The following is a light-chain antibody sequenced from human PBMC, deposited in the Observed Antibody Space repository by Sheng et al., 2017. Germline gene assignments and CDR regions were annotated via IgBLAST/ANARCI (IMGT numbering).Light chain of an antibody. Sequence: DIVMTQSPDSLAVSLGERATINCKSSQSILYSSDNKNYLAWYQQKPGQPPKLLIYWASTRESGVPDRFSGSGSGTDFTLTISSLQAEDVAVYYCQQYYTTPPWTFAKGP. CDR1: QSILYSSDNKNY. V-gene: IGKV4-1*01. CDR3: QQYYTTPPWT. CDR2: WAS. J-gene: IGKJ1*01.